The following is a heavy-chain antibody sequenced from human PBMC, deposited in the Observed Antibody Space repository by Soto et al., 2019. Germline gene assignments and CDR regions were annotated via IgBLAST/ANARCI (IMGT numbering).Heavy chain of an antibody. CDR2: IWYVGSNK. D-gene: IGHD6-19*01. CDR3: VRDFGHGSGFYNYFNL. Sequence: QVQLVESGGGVVQPEGSLRLSCAASGFSFSTYGMHLVRQAPGKGLEWVAIIWYVGSNKYYADSVKGRFTVSRDNSKNTMYLQMNSLRGEDTAVYYCVRDFGHGSGFYNYFNLWGQGTLVTVSS. J-gene: IGHJ1*01. V-gene: IGHV3-33*01. CDR1: GFSFSTYG.